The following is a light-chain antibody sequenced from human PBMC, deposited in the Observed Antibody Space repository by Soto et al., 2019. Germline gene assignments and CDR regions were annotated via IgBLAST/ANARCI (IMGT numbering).Light chain of an antibody. CDR3: QAWDSSPGHVV. J-gene: IGLJ2*01. Sequence: SYELTQPPSVSVSPGQTASITCSGDKLGDKYACWYQQKPGQSPVLVIYQDSKRPSGIPERFSGSNSGNTATLTISGTQAMDEADYYCQAWDSSPGHVVFGGGTKLTVL. CDR1: KLGDKY. CDR2: QDS. V-gene: IGLV3-1*01.